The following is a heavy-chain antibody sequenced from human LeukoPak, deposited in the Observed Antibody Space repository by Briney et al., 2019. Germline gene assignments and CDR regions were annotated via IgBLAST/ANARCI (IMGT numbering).Heavy chain of an antibody. Sequence: GGSLRLSCAASGFTFSSYEMNWVRQAPGKGLEWVSYISSSGSTIYYADSVKGRFTISRDNAKNSLYLQMNSLRAEDTALYYCARLGDCNSTSCYWYYYYYMDVWGKGTTVTVSS. CDR2: ISSSGSTI. D-gene: IGHD2-2*01. CDR3: ARLGDCNSTSCYWYYYYYMDV. J-gene: IGHJ6*03. V-gene: IGHV3-48*03. CDR1: GFTFSSYE.